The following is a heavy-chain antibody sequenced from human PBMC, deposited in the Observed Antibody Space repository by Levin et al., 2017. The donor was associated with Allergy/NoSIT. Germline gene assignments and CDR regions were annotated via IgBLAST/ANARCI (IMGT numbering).Heavy chain of an antibody. J-gene: IGHJ4*02. CDR1: GFTFSSYA. CDR2: ISGSGGST. CDR3: AKSGYSSVRFTSDY. V-gene: IGHV3-23*01. Sequence: GGSLRLSCAASGFTFSSYAMSWVRQAPGKGLEWVSAISGSGGSTYYADSVKGRFTISRDNSKNTLYLQMNSLRAEDTAVYYCAKSGYSSVRFTSDYWGQGTLVTVSS. D-gene: IGHD6-19*01.